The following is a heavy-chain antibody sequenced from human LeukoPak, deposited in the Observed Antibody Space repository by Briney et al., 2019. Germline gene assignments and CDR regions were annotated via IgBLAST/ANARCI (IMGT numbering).Heavy chain of an antibody. Sequence: SETLSLTCTVSGGSMGGYSWSWPRQPAGKGLEWIGRIYTSGSTNYNPSLKSRVTMSVDTSKNQFSLKLSSVTAADTGVYYCARDSVEGYWGQGTLVTVSS. CDR1: GGSMGGYS. D-gene: IGHD1-1*01. CDR3: ARDSVEGY. CDR2: IYTSGST. V-gene: IGHV4-4*07. J-gene: IGHJ4*02.